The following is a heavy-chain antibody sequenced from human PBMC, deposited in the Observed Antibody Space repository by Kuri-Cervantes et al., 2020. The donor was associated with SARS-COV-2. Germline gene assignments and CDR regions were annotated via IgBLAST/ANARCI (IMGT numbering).Heavy chain of an antibody. Sequence: LSLTCAASGFTFSSYEMNWVRQAPGKGLEWVSYISSSGSTIYYADSVKGRFTISRDNAKNSLYLQMNSLRAEDTAVYYCAKDRKQIAAAGLDYWGQGTLVTVSS. CDR2: ISSSGSTI. CDR1: GFTFSSYE. D-gene: IGHD6-13*01. V-gene: IGHV3-48*03. J-gene: IGHJ4*02. CDR3: AKDRKQIAAAGLDY.